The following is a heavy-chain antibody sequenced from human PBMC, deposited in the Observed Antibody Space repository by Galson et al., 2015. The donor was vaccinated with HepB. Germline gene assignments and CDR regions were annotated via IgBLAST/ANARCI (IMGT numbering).Heavy chain of an antibody. CDR1: GFTFGDYA. Sequence: SLRLSCAASGFTFGDYAMSWFRQAPGKGLEWVGSIRSKAYGGTTDYAASVKGRFTISRDDSKSIASLQMNSLKTVDTAVYYCTRGAGDYVSFDYWGQGTLVTVSS. CDR3: TRGAGDYVSFDY. CDR2: IRSKAYGGTT. J-gene: IGHJ4*02. D-gene: IGHD4-17*01. V-gene: IGHV3-49*03.